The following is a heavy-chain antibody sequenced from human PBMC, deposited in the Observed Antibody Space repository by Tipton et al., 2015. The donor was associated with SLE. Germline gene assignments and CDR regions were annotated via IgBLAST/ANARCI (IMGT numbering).Heavy chain of an antibody. J-gene: IGHJ6*03. D-gene: IGHD3-3*01. V-gene: IGHV4-4*07. CDR2: IYTSGST. CDR1: GGSISSYY. CDR3: ARGPYDFWSALLPQDYYYYMDV. Sequence: LRLSCTVSGGSISSYYWSWIRQPDGKGLEWIGRIYTSGSTNYNPSLKSRVTMSVDTSKNQFSLKLTSVTAADTAVYYCARGPYDFWSALLPQDYYYYMDVWGKGTTVTVSS.